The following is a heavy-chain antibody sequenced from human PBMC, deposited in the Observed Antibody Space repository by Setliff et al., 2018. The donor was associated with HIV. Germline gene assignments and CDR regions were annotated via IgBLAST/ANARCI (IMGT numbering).Heavy chain of an antibody. CDR3: ARGARRTTDHHYWLDP. CDR1: GGTFSSYA. J-gene: IGHJ5*02. D-gene: IGHD3-10*01. V-gene: IGHV1-69*13. Sequence: SVKVSCKASGGTFSSYAINWVRQAPGQGLEWMGGIIPTFVAANYAQTFQGRVTITADESTNTAYMELSSLRSEGTAVYYFARGARRTTDHHYWLDPWGQGTLVTVSS. CDR2: IIPTFVAA.